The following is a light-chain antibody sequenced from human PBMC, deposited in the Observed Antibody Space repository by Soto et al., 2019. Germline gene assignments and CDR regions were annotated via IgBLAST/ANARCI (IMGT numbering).Light chain of an antibody. V-gene: IGKV2D-29*02. CDR2: EVS. Sequence: DVVMTQSPLSLSVTPGQPASISCKSSQSLLHITGETFLIWYLQKPGQSPQLLIYEVSTRVSGVPDRFSGSGSGTDFTLEISRVETDDVGIYYCMQSTQRPPTFGQGTRLGIE. J-gene: IGKJ5*01. CDR1: QSLLHITGETF. CDR3: MQSTQRPPT.